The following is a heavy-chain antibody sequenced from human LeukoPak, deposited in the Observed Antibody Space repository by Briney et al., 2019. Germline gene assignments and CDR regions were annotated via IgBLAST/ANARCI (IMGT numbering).Heavy chain of an antibody. CDR3: VKAHSNAFDI. CDR2: IRFDGSYK. CDR1: GFTFSNYG. V-gene: IGHV3-30*02. J-gene: IGHJ3*02. Sequence: GGSLRLSCTASGFTFSNYGMHWVRQAPGKGLEWVAFIRFDGSYKYYGDSVKGRFTISRDNSKNTVHLQMNSLRVEDTAVYYCVKAHSNAFDIWGQGTRVTVS.